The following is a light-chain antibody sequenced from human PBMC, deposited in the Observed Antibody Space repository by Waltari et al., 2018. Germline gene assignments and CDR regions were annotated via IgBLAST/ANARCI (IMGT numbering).Light chain of an antibody. V-gene: IGKV1-5*03. Sequence: DIQMTQSPSTLSASVGERVTITCRASESISGCLAWYQQKPGKPPKLMISQAYSLQNGVPGRFSGSGSGTEFTLTISSLQPDDFATYYCQQYSSKWGTFGQGTKVEIK. J-gene: IGKJ1*01. CDR3: QQYSSKWGT. CDR1: ESISGC. CDR2: QAY.